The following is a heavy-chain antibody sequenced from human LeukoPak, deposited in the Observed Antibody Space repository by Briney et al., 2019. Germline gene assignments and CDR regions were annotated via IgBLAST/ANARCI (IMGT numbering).Heavy chain of an antibody. Sequence: SETLSLTCTVSGGSISSYYCSWIRQPAGKGLEWIGRIDTSGSTNYDPSLKSRVTMSVDTSKNQSSLKLSSVTAADTAVYYCAREYSNYAVDYGGQGTLVTVSS. CDR1: GGSISSYY. J-gene: IGHJ4*02. V-gene: IGHV4-4*07. CDR3: AREYSNYAVDY. D-gene: IGHD4-11*01. CDR2: IDTSGST.